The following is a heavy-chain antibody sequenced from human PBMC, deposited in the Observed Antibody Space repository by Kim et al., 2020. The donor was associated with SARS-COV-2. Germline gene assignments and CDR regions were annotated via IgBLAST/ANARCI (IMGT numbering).Heavy chain of an antibody. CDR2: INTNTGNP. CDR3: ARDEEGDDYGDYWFDP. V-gene: IGHV7-4-1*02. J-gene: IGHJ5*02. Sequence: ASVKVSCKASGYTFTSYAMNWVRQAPGQGLEWMGWINTNTGNPTYAQGFTGRFVFSLDTSVSTAYLQISSLKAEDTAVYYCARDEEGDDYGDYWFDPWGQGTLVTVSS. D-gene: IGHD4-17*01. CDR1: GYTFTSYA.